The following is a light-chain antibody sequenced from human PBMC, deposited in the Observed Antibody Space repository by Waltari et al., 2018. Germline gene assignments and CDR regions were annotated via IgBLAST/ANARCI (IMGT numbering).Light chain of an antibody. CDR3: QQRSNWPPMYT. CDR2: DAS. Sequence: EIVLTQSPATLSLSPGERATLSCRASQSVSSYLAWYQQKPGQAPRLLIYDASNSATGIPARFSGSGSGTDFTLTISSLEPEDFAVYYCQQRSNWPPMYTFGQETKLEIK. J-gene: IGKJ2*01. V-gene: IGKV3-11*01. CDR1: QSVSSY.